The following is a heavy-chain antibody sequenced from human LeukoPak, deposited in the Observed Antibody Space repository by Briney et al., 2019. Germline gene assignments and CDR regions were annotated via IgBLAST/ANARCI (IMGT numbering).Heavy chain of an antibody. CDR1: GFTFSSYW. CDR2: IYYSGST. J-gene: IGHJ4*02. V-gene: IGHV4-59*05. Sequence: GSLRLSCAASGFTFSSYWMSWVRQAPGKGLEWIGSIYYSGSTYYNPSLKSRVTISVDTSKNQFSLKLSSVTAADTAVYYCANHHSGSYAGTLDYWGQGTLVTVSS. CDR3: ANHHSGSYAGTLDY. D-gene: IGHD1-26*01.